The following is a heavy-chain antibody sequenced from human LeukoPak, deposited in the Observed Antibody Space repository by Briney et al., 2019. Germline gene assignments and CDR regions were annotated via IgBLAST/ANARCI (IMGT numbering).Heavy chain of an antibody. CDR2: INPSTGIT. V-gene: IGHV1-46*01. CDR1: GYTFTSYH. J-gene: IGHJ4*02. D-gene: IGHD3-22*01. CDR3: ARSQYITMIVARLYQFDD. Sequence: ASVKVSCKASGYTFTSYHMHWVRQAPGQGLDWMGIINPSTGITTYAQKFQGRVAMTKDTSTSTVYMELSSLRSEDTAVYYCARSQYITMIVARLYQFDDWGQGTLVTVSS.